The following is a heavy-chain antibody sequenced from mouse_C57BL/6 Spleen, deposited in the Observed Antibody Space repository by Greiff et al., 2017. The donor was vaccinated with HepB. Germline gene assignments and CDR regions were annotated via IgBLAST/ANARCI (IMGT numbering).Heavy chain of an antibody. CDR3: ARGREGDAMDY. V-gene: IGHV3-6*01. Sequence: EVQLQESGPGLVKPSQSLSLTCSVTGYSITSGYYWNWIRQFPGNKLEWMGYISYDGSNNYNPSLKNRISITRDTSKNQFFLKLNSVTTEDTATYYCARGREGDAMDYWGQGTSVTVSS. CDR2: ISYDGSN. J-gene: IGHJ4*01. CDR1: GYSITSGYY.